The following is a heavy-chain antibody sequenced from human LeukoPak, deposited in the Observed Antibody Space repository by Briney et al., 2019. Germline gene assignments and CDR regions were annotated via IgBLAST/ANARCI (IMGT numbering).Heavy chain of an antibody. V-gene: IGHV4-59*12. CDR2: IYYSGST. Sequence: SETLSLTCTVSGGSISRYYWSWIRQPPGKGLEWIGYIYYSGSTNFNPSLKSQITISVDTSKNQFSLKLSSVTAADTAVYYCAKYCSTTSCYYLDYWGQGILVTVSS. J-gene: IGHJ4*02. CDR3: AKYCSTTSCYYLDY. D-gene: IGHD2-2*01. CDR1: GGSISRYY.